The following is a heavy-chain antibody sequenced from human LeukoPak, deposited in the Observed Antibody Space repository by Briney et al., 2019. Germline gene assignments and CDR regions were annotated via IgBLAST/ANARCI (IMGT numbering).Heavy chain of an antibody. J-gene: IGHJ4*02. D-gene: IGHD3-22*01. V-gene: IGHV4-39*07. Sequence: SETLSLTCSVSGASISSSDYYWGWIRQPPGKGLEWIGTIYHSGSTYYNTSLKSRVTISVDTSKNQFSLKFNSVTAADTAVYYCARSGYYDSSGYFDYWGQGTLVTVSS. CDR3: ARSGYYDSSGYFDY. CDR1: GASISSSDYY. CDR2: IYHSGST.